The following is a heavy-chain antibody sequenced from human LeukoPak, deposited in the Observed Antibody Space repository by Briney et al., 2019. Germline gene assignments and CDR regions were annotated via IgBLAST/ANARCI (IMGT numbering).Heavy chain of an antibody. CDR2: ISSTSSNT. D-gene: IGHD3-16*01. J-gene: IGHJ4*02. V-gene: IGHV3-23*01. CDR3: ATRGPRGGPFDY. CDR1: GFTFSSYG. Sequence: GGSLRLSCAATGFTFSSYGMSWVRQAPGKGLEWVSSISSTSSNTYFADSVNGRFTISRDNAKSTLYLHMNSLRGEDTAVYYCATRGPRGGPFDYWGQGTLVAVSS.